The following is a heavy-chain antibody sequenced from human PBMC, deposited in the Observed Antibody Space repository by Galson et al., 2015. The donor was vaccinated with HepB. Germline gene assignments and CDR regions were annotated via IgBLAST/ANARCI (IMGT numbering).Heavy chain of an antibody. V-gene: IGHV2-70*01. CDR1: GFSLATSGMS. D-gene: IGHD6-13*01. Sequence: PALVKPTQTLTLTCTFSGFSLATSGMSVSWIRQPPGKALEWLALVDWDDDEHYSPSLKTRLTISKDTSKNQVVLTMTNMGPVDTATYYCARGYSGRWSSWFDPWGQGTLVTVSS. CDR3: ARGYSGRWSSWFDP. J-gene: IGHJ5*02. CDR2: VDWDDDE.